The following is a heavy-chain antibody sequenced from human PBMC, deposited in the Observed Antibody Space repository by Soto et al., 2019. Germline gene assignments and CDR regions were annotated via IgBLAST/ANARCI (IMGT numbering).Heavy chain of an antibody. V-gene: IGHV4-34*01. Sequence: SETLSLTCAVYGGSFSGYYWSWIRQPPGKGLEWIGEINHSGSTYYNPSLKGRVTISLDTSKNQFSLKLSSVTAADTAMYYCARDAPSNSGFDPWGQGTLVTVSS. D-gene: IGHD6-13*01. J-gene: IGHJ5*02. CDR2: INHSGST. CDR1: GGSFSGYY. CDR3: ARDAPSNSGFDP.